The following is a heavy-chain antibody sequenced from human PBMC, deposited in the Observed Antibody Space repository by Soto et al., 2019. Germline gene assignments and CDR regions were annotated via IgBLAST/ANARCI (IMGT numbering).Heavy chain of an antibody. CDR1: GGSFSGYY. CDR2: INHSGST. CDR3: ARAGRRPVVPAANWFDP. V-gene: IGHV4-34*01. D-gene: IGHD2-2*01. Sequence: SETLSLTCAVYGGSFSGYYWSWIRQPPGKGLEWIGEINHSGSTNYNPSLKSRVTISVDTSKNQFSLKLSSVTAADTAVYYCARAGRRPVVPAANWFDPWGQGTLVTVSS. J-gene: IGHJ5*02.